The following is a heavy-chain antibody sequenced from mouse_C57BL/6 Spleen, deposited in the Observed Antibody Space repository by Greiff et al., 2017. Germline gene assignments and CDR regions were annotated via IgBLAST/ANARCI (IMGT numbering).Heavy chain of an antibody. CDR3: ARQLRIDYAIAY. CDR1: GYTFTSYW. V-gene: IGHV1-69*01. CDR2: IDPYDSYT. D-gene: IGHD3-2*02. Sequence: QVQLQQSGAELVMPGASVKLSCKASGYTFTSYWMHWVKQRPGQGLEWIGEIDPYDSYTNYNQKFKGKSTLTVDKSSSTAYMQLSSLTSEDSAVYYCARQLRIDYAIAYWGQGTSVTVSA. J-gene: IGHJ4*01.